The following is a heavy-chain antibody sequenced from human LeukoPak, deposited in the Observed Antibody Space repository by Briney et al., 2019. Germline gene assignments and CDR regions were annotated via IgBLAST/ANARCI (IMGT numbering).Heavy chain of an antibody. V-gene: IGHV3-30-3*01. D-gene: IGHD5-12*01. CDR2: ISYDGSNK. CDR3: ARTPGLPPYYFDY. J-gene: IGHJ4*02. Sequence: PGGSLRLSCAASGFTFSSYAMHWVRQAPGKGLEWVAVISYDGSNKYYADSVKGRFTISRDNSKNTLYLQMNSLRAEDTAVYYCARTPGLPPYYFDYWGQGTLVTVSS. CDR1: GFTFSSYA.